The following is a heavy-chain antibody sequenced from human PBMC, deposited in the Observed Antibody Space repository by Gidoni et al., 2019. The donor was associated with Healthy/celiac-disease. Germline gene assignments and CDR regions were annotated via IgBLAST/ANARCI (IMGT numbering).Heavy chain of an antibody. CDR3: VKDGGHLALFFDY. CDR1: GFTFSSYG. CDR2: ISYDGSNK. D-gene: IGHD3-16*01. J-gene: IGHJ4*02. Sequence: QVQLVESGGGVVQPGRSLRLSCAASGFTFSSYGMHWVRQAPGKGLEWVAVISYDGSNKYYADSVKGRFTISRDNSKNTLYLQMNSLRAEDTAVYHCVKDGGHLALFFDYWGQGTLVTVSS. V-gene: IGHV3-30*18.